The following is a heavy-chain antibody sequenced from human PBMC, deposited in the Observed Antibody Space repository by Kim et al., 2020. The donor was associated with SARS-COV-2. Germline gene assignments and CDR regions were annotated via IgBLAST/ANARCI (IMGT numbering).Heavy chain of an antibody. CDR1: GGSFSGYY. V-gene: IGHV4-34*01. CDR3: ARGGQKDY. Sequence: SETLSLTCAVYGGSFSGYYWSWIRQPPGKGLEWIGEINHSGSTNYNPSLKSRVTISVDTSKNQFSLKLSSVTAADTAVYYCARGGQKDYWGQGTLVTVSS. CDR2: INHSGST. J-gene: IGHJ4*02.